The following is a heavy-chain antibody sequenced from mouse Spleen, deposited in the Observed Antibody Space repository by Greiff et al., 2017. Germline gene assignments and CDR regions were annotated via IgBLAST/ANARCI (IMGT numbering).Heavy chain of an antibody. D-gene: IGHD1-1*01. CDR2: IRNKANGYTT. CDR1: GFTFTDYY. Sequence: EVQGVESGGGLVQPGGSLSLSCAASGFTFTDYYMSWVRQPPGKALEWLGFIRNKANGYTTEYSASVKGRFTISRDNSQSILYLQMNALRAEDSATYYCERSPYYYGGSYGYFDVWGTGTTVTVSS. J-gene: IGHJ1*03. CDR3: ERSPYYYGGSYGYFDV. V-gene: IGHV7-3*01.